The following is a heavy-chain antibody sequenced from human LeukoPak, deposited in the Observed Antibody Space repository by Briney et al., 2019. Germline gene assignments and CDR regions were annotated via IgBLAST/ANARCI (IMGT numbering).Heavy chain of an antibody. D-gene: IGHD3-3*01. V-gene: IGHV4-39*01. J-gene: IGHJ4*02. CDR3: AETYYDFWSGYYGSYYFDY. CDR1: GGSISSSSYY. Sequence: PSETLSLTCTVSGGSISSSSYYWGWLRQPPGQGLEWIGSIYYSGSTYYNPSLKSRVTISVDTSKNQFSLKLSSVTAADTAVHYCAETYYDFWSGYYGSYYFDYWGQGTLVTVSS. CDR2: IYYSGST.